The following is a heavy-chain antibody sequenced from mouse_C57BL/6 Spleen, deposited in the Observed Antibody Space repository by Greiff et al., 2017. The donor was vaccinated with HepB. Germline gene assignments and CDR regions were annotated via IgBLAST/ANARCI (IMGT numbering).Heavy chain of an antibody. CDR1: GFTFSSYA. Sequence: EVQRVESGGGLVKPGGSLKLSCAASGFTFSSYAMSWVRQTPEKRLEWVATISDGGSYTYYPDNVKGRFTISRDNAKNNLYLQMSHLKSEDTAMYYCARDGYRWYFDVWGTGTTVTVSS. J-gene: IGHJ1*03. CDR3: ARDGYRWYFDV. D-gene: IGHD2-2*01. V-gene: IGHV5-4*01. CDR2: ISDGGSYT.